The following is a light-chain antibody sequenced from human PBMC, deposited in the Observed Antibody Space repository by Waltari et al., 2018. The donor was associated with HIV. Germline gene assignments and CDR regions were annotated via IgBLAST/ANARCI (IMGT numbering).Light chain of an antibody. V-gene: IGLV2-14*01. Sequence: QSTLTQPASVSGSPGPSITISFTVSPRYFALSNFISWYKQPPGGVPKVIIYEVFSRPSGISSRFSGSRSANTASLTISWLQPEDEADYYCASFTSNYTLIFGGGTKVTVL. CDR3: ASFTSNYTLI. CDR1: PRYFALSNF. CDR2: EVF. J-gene: IGLJ2*01.